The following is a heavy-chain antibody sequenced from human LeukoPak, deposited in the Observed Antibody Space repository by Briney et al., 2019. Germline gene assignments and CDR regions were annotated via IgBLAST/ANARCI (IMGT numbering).Heavy chain of an antibody. Sequence: PSETLSLTCAVYGGSFSGYYWSWIRQPPGKGLEWIGEINHSGSTNYNPSLKSRVTISVDTSKNQFSLKLSSVTAADTAVYYCAKYDSGDYVQGHDAFDIWGQGTMVTVSS. D-gene: IGHD4-17*01. CDR3: AKYDSGDYVQGHDAFDI. CDR2: INHSGST. J-gene: IGHJ3*02. CDR1: GGSFSGYY. V-gene: IGHV4-34*01.